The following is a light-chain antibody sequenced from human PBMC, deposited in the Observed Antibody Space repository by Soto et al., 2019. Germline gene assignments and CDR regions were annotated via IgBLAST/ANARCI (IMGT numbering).Light chain of an antibody. CDR1: QSISSW. Sequence: DIQMTQSPSTLSASVGDRVTITCRASQSISSWLAWYQQKPGKAPKLLIYDASSLESGVPSTFSGSGSGTEFTLTISSLQPDDFATYYCQQYNSYSPDTFGQGTKLEIK. CDR3: QQYNSYSPDT. CDR2: DAS. V-gene: IGKV1-5*01. J-gene: IGKJ2*01.